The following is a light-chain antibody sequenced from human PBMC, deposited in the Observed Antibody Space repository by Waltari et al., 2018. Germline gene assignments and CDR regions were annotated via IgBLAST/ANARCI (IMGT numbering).Light chain of an antibody. CDR1: QTVSSY. Sequence: EIVLTQSPATLSLSPGERATLSCRASQTVSSYLAWYQQKPGQAPRLLIYDASNRATGISARFSGSGSGTAFTLTISSLEPEDFAVYYCQQRSNWPITFGQVTRLEIK. J-gene: IGKJ5*01. CDR3: QQRSNWPIT. V-gene: IGKV3-11*01. CDR2: DAS.